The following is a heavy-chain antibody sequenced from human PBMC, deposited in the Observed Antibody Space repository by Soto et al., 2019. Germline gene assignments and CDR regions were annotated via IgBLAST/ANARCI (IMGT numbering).Heavy chain of an antibody. CDR2: IIPIFGTA. CDR1: GGTFSSYA. D-gene: IGHD2-15*01. J-gene: IGHJ6*02. Sequence: QVQLVQSGAEVKKPGSSVKVSCKASGGTFSSYAISWVRQAPGQGLEWMGGIIPIFGTANYAQKFQGRVTITAGESTSTAYMELSSLRSEDTAVYYCARDCSGGSCYENYYYYYGMDVWGQGTTVTVSS. CDR3: ARDCSGGSCYENYYYYYGMDV. V-gene: IGHV1-69*12.